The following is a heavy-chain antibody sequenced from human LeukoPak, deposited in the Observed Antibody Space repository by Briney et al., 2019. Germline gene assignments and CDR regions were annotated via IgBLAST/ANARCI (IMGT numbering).Heavy chain of an antibody. CDR1: GGSFSGYY. CDR2: INHSGST. J-gene: IGHJ3*02. D-gene: IGHD2-2*01. Sequence: PSETLSLTCGVYGGSFSGYYWSWIRQPPGKGLEWIGEINHSGSTNYNPSLKNRVTISVDTSKNQFSLKLSSVTAADTAVYYCARVVQGFDDFEIWGQGTMVTVSS. CDR3: ARVVQGFDDFEI. V-gene: IGHV4-34*01.